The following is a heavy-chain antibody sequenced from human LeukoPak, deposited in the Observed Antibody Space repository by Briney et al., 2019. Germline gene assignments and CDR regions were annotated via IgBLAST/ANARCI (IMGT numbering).Heavy chain of an antibody. CDR1: GFTFSSYA. V-gene: IGHV3-23*01. J-gene: IGHJ4*02. Sequence: GGSLRLSCAASGFTFSSYAMSWVRQAPGKGLEWVSAISGSGGSTYYADSVKGRFTISRDNSKNTLCLQMNSLRAEDTAVYYCAKEGLVDILTGYSPYYFDYWGQGTLVTVSS. CDR2: ISGSGGST. D-gene: IGHD3-9*01. CDR3: AKEGLVDILTGYSPYYFDY.